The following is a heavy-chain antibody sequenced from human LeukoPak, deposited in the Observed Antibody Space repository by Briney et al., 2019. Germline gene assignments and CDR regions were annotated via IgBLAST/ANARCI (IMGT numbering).Heavy chain of an antibody. CDR2: ISTTADYK. CDR3: ARWYCDSTTCHLDY. Sequence: AGGSLRLSCVVSGFTFSGFAMTWVRQAPGKGLEWVAYISTTADYKAYAASVKGRFSISRDNAKNSLGLQLDSLRDDDTAIYYCARWYCDSTTCHLDYWGQGTLVTVSS. CDR1: GFTFSGFA. D-gene: IGHD3-16*01. J-gene: IGHJ4*02. V-gene: IGHV3-48*02.